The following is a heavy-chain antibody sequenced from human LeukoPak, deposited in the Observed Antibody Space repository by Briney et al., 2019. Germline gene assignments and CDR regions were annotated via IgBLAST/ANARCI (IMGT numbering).Heavy chain of an antibody. J-gene: IGHJ4*02. CDR3: ARVDADYGDYGDY. CDR2: INPNSGGT. CDR1: GYTFTGYY. Sequence: ASVKVSCKASGYTFTGYYMHWVRQAPGQGLEWMGWINPNSGGTIYAQKFQGRVTMTRDTSISTAYMELSRLRSDDTAVYYCARVDADYGDYGDYWGQGTLVTVSS. D-gene: IGHD4-17*01. V-gene: IGHV1-2*02.